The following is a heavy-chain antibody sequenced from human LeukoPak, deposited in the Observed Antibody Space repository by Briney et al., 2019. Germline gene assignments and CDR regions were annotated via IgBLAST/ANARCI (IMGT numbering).Heavy chain of an antibody. CDR1: GGTISSGGYY. D-gene: IGHD4-23*01. CDR2: IYYSGRT. Sequence: PSETLPLTCTVSGGTISSGGYYWRWIRQHPGKGLEWIGYIYYSGRTYYNPSLKSRVTISVDTSKNQFSLKLSSVTAADTAVYYCAREDYGGNSGNDYWGQGTLVTVSS. J-gene: IGHJ4*02. CDR3: AREDYGGNSGNDY. V-gene: IGHV4-31*03.